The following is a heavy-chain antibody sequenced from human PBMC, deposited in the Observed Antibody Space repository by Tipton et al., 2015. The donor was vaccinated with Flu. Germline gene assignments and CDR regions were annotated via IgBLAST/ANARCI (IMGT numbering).Heavy chain of an antibody. J-gene: IGHJ4*02. CDR1: GGSISSYY. D-gene: IGHD1-1*01. CDR3: ARHSTGSRFDY. CDR2: IYYTGST. V-gene: IGHV4-59*08. Sequence: TLSLTCTVSGGSISSYYWSWIRQPPGERLEWIGYIYYTGSTNYNPSLKSRVTISLDTSKNQFSLNLSSVTAADTAVYYCARHSTGSRFDYWGQGTLVTVSS.